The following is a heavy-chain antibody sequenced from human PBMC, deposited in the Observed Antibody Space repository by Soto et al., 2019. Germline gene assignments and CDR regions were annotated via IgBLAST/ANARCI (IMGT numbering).Heavy chain of an antibody. CDR3: ARHVDWFDP. J-gene: IGHJ5*02. CDR2: IYYSGST. D-gene: IGHD2-15*01. V-gene: IGHV4-61*01. CDR1: GGSVSSGSYY. Sequence: PSETLSLTCTVSGGSVSSGSYYWSWIRQPPGKGLEWIGYIYYSGSTNYNPSLKSRVTISVDTSKNQFSLKLSSVTAADTAVYYCARHVDWFDPWGQGTLVTVSS.